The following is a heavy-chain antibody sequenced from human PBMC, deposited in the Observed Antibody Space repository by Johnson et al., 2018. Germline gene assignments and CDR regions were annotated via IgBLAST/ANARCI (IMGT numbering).Heavy chain of an antibody. CDR2: IIPILGIA. Sequence: VQLVESGAEVKKPGSSVKVSCKASGGTFSSYTISWVRQAPGQGLAWMGRIIPILGIANYAQKFQGRVTITADKSTSTAYMELGSLRSEDTAGYYCARGWLQNYAFDIWGQGTMVTVSS. V-gene: IGHV1-69*09. CDR1: GGTFSSYT. J-gene: IGHJ3*02. D-gene: IGHD5-24*01. CDR3: ARGWLQNYAFDI.